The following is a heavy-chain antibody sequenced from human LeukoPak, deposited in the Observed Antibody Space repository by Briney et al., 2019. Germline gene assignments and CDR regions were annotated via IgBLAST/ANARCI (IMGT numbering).Heavy chain of an antibody. CDR1: GGSISSYY. V-gene: IGHV4-34*01. CDR3: ARVKSWGILTGYYSYMDV. D-gene: IGHD3-9*01. CDR2: INLGRST. J-gene: IGHJ6*03. Sequence: SETLSLTCTVSGGSISSYYWSWIRQPPGKGLEWIGEINLGRSTNYNPSLTSRVTISVDTSKNQFSLKLSSVTAADTAVYYCARVKSWGILTGYYSYMDVWGKGTTVTVSS.